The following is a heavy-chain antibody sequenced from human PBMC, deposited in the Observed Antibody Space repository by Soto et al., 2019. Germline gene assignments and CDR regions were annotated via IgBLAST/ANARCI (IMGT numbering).Heavy chain of an antibody. J-gene: IGHJ4*02. V-gene: IGHV4-59*01. Sequence: SETLSLTCTVSGGSISSYYWSWIRQPPGKGLEWIGYIYYSGSTNYNPSFKSRVTISVDTSKNQFSLKLTSVTAADTAMYYCAREKISGGSSWYGWSFRGQGSLVTVSS. CDR3: AREKISGGSSWYGWSF. CDR2: IYYSGST. CDR1: GGSISSYY. D-gene: IGHD6-13*01.